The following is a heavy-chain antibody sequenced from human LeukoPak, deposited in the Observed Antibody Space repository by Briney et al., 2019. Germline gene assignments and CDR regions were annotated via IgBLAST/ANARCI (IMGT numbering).Heavy chain of an antibody. CDR1: GGSSSGYY. D-gene: IGHD1-26*01. Sequence: SETLSLTCAVYGGSSSGYYWSWIRQPPGKGLEWIGEINHSGSTNYNPSLKSRVTISVDTSKNQFSLKLSSVTAADTAVYYCARARGPLLFDYWGQGTLVTVSS. J-gene: IGHJ4*02. CDR3: ARARGPLLFDY. CDR2: INHSGST. V-gene: IGHV4-34*01.